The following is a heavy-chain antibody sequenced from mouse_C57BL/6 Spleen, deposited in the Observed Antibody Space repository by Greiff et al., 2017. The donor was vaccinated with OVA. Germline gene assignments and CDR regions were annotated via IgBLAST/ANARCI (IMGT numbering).Heavy chain of an antibody. CDR1: GFSLTSYA. Sequence: VQVVESGPGLVAPSQSLSITCTVSGFSLTSYAISWVRQPPGKGLEWLGVIWTGGGTNYNSALKSRLSISKDNSKSQVFLKMNSLQTDDTARYYCARISPYYSNSFDYWGQGTTLTVSS. D-gene: IGHD2-5*01. V-gene: IGHV2-9-1*01. CDR2: IWTGGGT. CDR3: ARISPYYSNSFDY. J-gene: IGHJ2*01.